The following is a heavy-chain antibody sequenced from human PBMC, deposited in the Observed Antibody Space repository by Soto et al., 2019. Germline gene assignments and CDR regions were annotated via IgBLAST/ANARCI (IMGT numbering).Heavy chain of an antibody. D-gene: IGHD2-2*01. CDR1: GYTFTSYD. V-gene: IGHV1-8*01. CDR2: MNPNSGNT. Sequence: ASVKVSCKASGYTFTSYDINWVRQATGQGLEWMGWMNPNSGNTGYAQKFQGRVTMTRNTSISTAYMELGSLRSEDTAVYYCARGERYCSSTSCYADYYYYYYMDVWGKGTTVTVSS. CDR3: ARGERYCSSTSCYADYYYYYYMDV. J-gene: IGHJ6*03.